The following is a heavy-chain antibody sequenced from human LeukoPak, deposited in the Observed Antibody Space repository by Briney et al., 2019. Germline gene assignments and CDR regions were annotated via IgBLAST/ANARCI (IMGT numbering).Heavy chain of an antibody. CDR3: ARTAPTVTMYYFDY. J-gene: IGHJ4*02. V-gene: IGHV1-46*01. CDR1: GGTFSSYA. Sequence: ASVKVSCKASGGTFSSYAISWVRQAPGQGLEWMGIINPSGGSTSYAQKFQGRVTMTRDTSTSTVYMELSSLRSEDTAVYYCARTAPTVTMYYFDYWGQGTLVTVSS. D-gene: IGHD4-17*01. CDR2: INPSGGST.